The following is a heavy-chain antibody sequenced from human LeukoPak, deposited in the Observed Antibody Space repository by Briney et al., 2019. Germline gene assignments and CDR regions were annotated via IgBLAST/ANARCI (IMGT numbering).Heavy chain of an antibody. CDR1: GYTFTSYY. CDR2: INPSGGTT. CDR3: ARDNSVGDYAWWFDP. Sequence: EASVKVSCKASGYTFTSYYMHWVRQAPGQGLEWMGLINPSGGTTRYAQKFQGRVTMIRDLSTSTDYMELSSLRSDDTAVYFCARDNSVGDYAWWFDPWGQGTLVTVSS. D-gene: IGHD1-26*01. V-gene: IGHV1-46*01. J-gene: IGHJ5*02.